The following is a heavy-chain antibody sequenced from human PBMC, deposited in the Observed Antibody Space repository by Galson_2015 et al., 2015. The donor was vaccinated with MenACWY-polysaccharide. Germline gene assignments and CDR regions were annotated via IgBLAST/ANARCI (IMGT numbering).Heavy chain of an antibody. CDR1: GFPFSSYG. CDR3: AKRRSGSFYILHN. J-gene: IGHJ4*02. CDR2: IRSDGSNK. Sequence: SLRLSCAASGFPFSSYGMHWVRQAPGKGLEWVAFIRSDGSNKYYADSVKGRFTISRDNSKNTLYLQMNSLRAEDTAVYYCAKRRSGSFYILHNWGQGTLVTVSS. D-gene: IGHD3-10*01. V-gene: IGHV3-30*02.